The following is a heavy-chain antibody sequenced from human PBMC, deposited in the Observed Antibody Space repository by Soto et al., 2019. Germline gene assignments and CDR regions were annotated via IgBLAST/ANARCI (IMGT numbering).Heavy chain of an antibody. J-gene: IGHJ6*02. CDR3: ARSWSVHYYYGLDV. CDR1: GYTFSRSG. D-gene: IGHD4-17*01. CDR2: ISTYNGDA. V-gene: IGHV1-18*01. Sequence: QVQLVQSGAEVRKPGASVKVSCKTSGYTFSRSGISWVRQAPGQGLEWMGWISTYNGDANYAQKLQGRVTMTTDTSTSTAFVELGSLTSDATAVYYWARSWSVHYYYGLDVWGQGTTVTVSS.